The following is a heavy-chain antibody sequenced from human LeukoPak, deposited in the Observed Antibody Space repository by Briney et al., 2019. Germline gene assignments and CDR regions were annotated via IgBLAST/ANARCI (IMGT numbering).Heavy chain of an antibody. J-gene: IGHJ3*02. CDR2: IYYSGST. D-gene: IGHD4/OR15-4a*01. CDR3: ARPRARGAFDI. CDR1: GGSISSSSYY. V-gene: IGHV4-39*01. Sequence: SETLSLTCTVSGGSISSSSYYWGWIRQPPGKGLEWIGSIYYSGSTYYNPSLKSRVTISVDTSKNQCSLKLSSVTAADTAVYYCARPRARGAFDIWGQGTMVTVSS.